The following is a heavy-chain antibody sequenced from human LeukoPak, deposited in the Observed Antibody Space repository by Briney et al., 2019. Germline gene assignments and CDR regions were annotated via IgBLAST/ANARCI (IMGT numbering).Heavy chain of an antibody. V-gene: IGHV3-20*04. J-gene: IGHJ4*02. CDR1: GFTFDDYG. CDR2: INWNGGSA. D-gene: IGHD2-15*01. CDR3: ASLGYCSGGSCYARRDY. Sequence: GGSLRLSCAASGFTFDDYGMSWVRQAPGKGLEWVSGINWNGGSAGYADSVKGRFTISRDNAKNSLYLQMNSLRAEDTALYYCASLGYCSGGSCYARRDYWGQGTLVTVSS.